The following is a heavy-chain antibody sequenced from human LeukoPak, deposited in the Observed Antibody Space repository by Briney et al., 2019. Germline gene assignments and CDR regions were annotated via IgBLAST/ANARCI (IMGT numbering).Heavy chain of an antibody. CDR2: IIEGGDVK. CDR3: ATDPNWETY. V-gene: IGHV3-7*01. CDR1: GFTFSAYW. Sequence: GESLRLSCAASGFTFSAYWMTWVRQAPGKGLAWVANIIEGGDVKYYVDSVKGRFTISRDNTKNSVYLEMKSLRAEDTAVYYCATDPNWETYWGQGTLVTVSS. D-gene: IGHD7-27*01. J-gene: IGHJ4*02.